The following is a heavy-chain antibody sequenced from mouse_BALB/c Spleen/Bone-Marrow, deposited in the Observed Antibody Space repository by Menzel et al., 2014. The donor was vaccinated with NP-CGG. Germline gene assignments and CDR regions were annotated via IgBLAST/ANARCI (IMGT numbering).Heavy chain of an antibody. Sequence: EVMLVESGGDLVKPGGSLKLSCAASGFTFSSYGTSWVRQTPDKRLEWVATISSGGSYTYYPDSVKGRFTISRDNAKNTLYLQMSSLKSEDTAMYYCARDGLDYWGQGTTLTVSS. CDR1: GFTFSSYG. V-gene: IGHV5-6*01. CDR2: ISSGGSYT. D-gene: IGHD3-1*01. J-gene: IGHJ2*01. CDR3: ARDGLDY.